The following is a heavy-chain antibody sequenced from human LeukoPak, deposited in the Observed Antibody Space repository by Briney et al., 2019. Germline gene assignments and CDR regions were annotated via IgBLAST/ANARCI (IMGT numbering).Heavy chain of an antibody. V-gene: IGHV1-69*13. J-gene: IGHJ3*02. D-gene: IGHD1-1*01. Sequence: GASVKVSCKASGGTFSSYAISWVRQAPGQGLEWMGGITPIFGTANYAQKFQGRVTITADESTSTAYMELSSLRSEDTAVYYCATPIQLERPGAFDIWGQGTMVTVSS. CDR1: GGTFSSYA. CDR3: ATPIQLERPGAFDI. CDR2: ITPIFGTA.